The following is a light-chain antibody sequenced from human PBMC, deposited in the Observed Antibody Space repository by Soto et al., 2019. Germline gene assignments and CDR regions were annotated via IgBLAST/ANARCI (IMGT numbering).Light chain of an antibody. V-gene: IGLV2-14*01. CDR3: SSYTSSSTLKV. CDR1: SSDVGGYNY. J-gene: IGLJ1*01. CDR2: DVS. Sequence: QSALTQPASVSGSPGQSITISCTGTSSDVGGYNYVSWYQQHPGKVPKLIIYDVSDRPSGVSNRFSASKSGNTASLTISGLPAEDAAAYYSSSYTSSSTLKVFGSGTKLTVL.